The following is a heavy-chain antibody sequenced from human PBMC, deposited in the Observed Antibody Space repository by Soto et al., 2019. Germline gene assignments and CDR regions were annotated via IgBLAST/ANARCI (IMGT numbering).Heavy chain of an antibody. Sequence: QVQLVQSGAEVQKPGASVKVSCKDSGYTFTSYDINWVRQANGQGLEWLGWMNPNSGNTGYAQKFQGRFTRTRKTSISTAYMELSSLRSEATAGYYCARRYCSCGGCYHCSAPWGQGTMVTVS. D-gene: IGHD2-15*01. J-gene: IGHJ5*02. CDR2: MNPNSGNT. CDR3: ARRYCSCGGCYHCSAP. CDR1: GYTFTSYD. V-gene: IGHV1-8*01.